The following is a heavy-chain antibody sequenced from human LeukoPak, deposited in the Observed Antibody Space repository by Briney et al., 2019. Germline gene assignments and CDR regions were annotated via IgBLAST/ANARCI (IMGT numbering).Heavy chain of an antibody. J-gene: IGHJ4*02. V-gene: IGHV3-74*01. CDR1: GFTFSSYW. D-gene: IGHD1-14*01. CDR2: INPGGSSI. Sequence: GGSLRLSCAASGFTFSSYWMHWVRQVPGKGLVWVARINPGGSSITYADSVKGRFTISRDNAKDTLYLQLDSLRAEDTGVYYCARSNQADDYWGQGTLVTVSS. CDR3: ARSNQADDY.